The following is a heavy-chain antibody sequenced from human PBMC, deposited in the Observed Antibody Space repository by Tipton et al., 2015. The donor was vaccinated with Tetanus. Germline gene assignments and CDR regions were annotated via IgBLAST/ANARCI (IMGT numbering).Heavy chain of an antibody. CDR1: GYTFTSYG. D-gene: IGHD2-15*01. J-gene: IGHJ4*02. V-gene: IGHV1-18*04. CDR2: ISAYNGNT. Sequence: QLVQSGAEVKKPGASVKVSCKASGYTFTSYGISWVRQAPGQGLEWMGWISAYNGNTNYAQKLQGRVTMTPDTSTSTAYMELRRLRSDDTAVYYCAISGEVVAATRVLTQYYFDYWGQGTLVTVSS. CDR3: AISGEVVAATRVLTQYYFDY.